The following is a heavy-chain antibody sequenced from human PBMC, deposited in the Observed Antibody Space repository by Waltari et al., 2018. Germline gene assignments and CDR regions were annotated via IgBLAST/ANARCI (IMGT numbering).Heavy chain of an antibody. CDR1: GGTFSNYA. CDR3: ARPRTTVGTGLWNDGLQI. D-gene: IGHD1-1*01. Sequence: QVQLVQSGAEVKKPGSSVTVSCKASGGTFSNYATTWVRQAPGQGLEWMGGIIPVFRSAHYAQNFLDRVTITADESTSTAYMELMGLTSDDTAVYYCARPRTTVGTGLWNDGLQIWGQGTLVTVSS. CDR2: IIPVFRSA. V-gene: IGHV1-69*01. J-gene: IGHJ3*02.